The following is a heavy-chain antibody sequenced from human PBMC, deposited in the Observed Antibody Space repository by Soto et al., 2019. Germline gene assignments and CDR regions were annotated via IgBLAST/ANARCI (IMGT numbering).Heavy chain of an antibody. V-gene: IGHV3-72*01. CDR3: ARGFLFPGYDFFTLDN. CDR1: GLTLSDHY. CDR2: TRNKANSYTT. Sequence: GGSLRLSCAASGLTLSDHYMDWVRQAPGKGLEWIGRTRNKANSYTTEYAASVKGRFTISRDDSKNSLYLQMDSLKVEDTAVYYCARGFLFPGYDFFTLDNWGQGTLVTVSS. D-gene: IGHD3-3*01. J-gene: IGHJ4*02.